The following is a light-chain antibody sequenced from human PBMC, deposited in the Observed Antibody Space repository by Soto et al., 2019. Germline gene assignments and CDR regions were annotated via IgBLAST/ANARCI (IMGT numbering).Light chain of an antibody. CDR1: PSISSY. Sequence: DIQMTQSPSSLSASVGVRVTITCRSRPSISSYLNWYQQKPGKAPKLLIYAASSLQSGIPSRFSCSGSGTDFTLTISSLQPEDFETYYCQQSYSTLMYTFGQGTKLEIK. V-gene: IGKV1-39*01. CDR2: AAS. J-gene: IGKJ2*01. CDR3: QQSYSTLMYT.